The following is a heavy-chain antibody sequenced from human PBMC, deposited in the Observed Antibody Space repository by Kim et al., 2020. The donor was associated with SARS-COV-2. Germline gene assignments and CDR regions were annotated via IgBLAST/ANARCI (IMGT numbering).Heavy chain of an antibody. D-gene: IGHD2-15*01. CDR3: ARGSVNFGFDY. Sequence: YPDSWRGRFTISRDNAKNTLYLQMNRLRADDLAVYYCARGSVNFGFDYWGQGVLVTVSS. J-gene: IGHJ4*02. V-gene: IGHV3-74*01.